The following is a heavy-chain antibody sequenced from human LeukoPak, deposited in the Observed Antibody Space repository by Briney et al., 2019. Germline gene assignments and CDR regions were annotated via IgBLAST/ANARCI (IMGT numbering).Heavy chain of an antibody. CDR3: AEGSSGYFVDL. D-gene: IGHD3-22*01. J-gene: IGHJ5*02. V-gene: IGHV3-23*01. Sequence: GGSLRLSCAASGVIFNNYGLIWVRQAPGKGLEWVSAISNDGSGTNYADFVKGRFTISRDNSKNTLFLQMNSLRAEDTALYYCAEGSSGYFVDLWGLGTLVTVSS. CDR1: GVIFNNYG. CDR2: ISNDGSGT.